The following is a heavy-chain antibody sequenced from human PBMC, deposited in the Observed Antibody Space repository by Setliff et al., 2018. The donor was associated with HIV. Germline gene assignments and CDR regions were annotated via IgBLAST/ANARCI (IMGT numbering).Heavy chain of an antibody. CDR2: ISNSGYYT. J-gene: IGHJ4*02. V-gene: IGHV3-23*01. CDR1: GFTFSSYA. D-gene: IGHD2-21*01. CDR3: AKGGLDSVFQSFDY. Sequence: PGGSLRLSCAASGFTFSSYAMSWVRQAPGKGLEWVSGISNSGYYTYYADSVKGRFTISRDNSKNTLYLQMNSRRADDTAVYYCAKGGLDSVFQSFDYWGQGTLVTVSS.